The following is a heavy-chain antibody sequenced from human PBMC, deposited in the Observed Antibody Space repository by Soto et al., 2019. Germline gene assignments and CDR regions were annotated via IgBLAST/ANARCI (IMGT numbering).Heavy chain of an antibody. J-gene: IGHJ4*02. Sequence: SETLSLSCTVSGGSISSYYWSWIRQPPGKGLEWIGYIYYSGSTNYNPSLKSRVTISVDTSKNQFSLKLSSVTAADTAVYYCARLGLYYDSSGYYGLTRFFDYWGQGTLVT. CDR3: ARLGLYYDSSGYYGLTRFFDY. V-gene: IGHV4-59*08. D-gene: IGHD3-22*01. CDR1: GGSISSYY. CDR2: IYYSGST.